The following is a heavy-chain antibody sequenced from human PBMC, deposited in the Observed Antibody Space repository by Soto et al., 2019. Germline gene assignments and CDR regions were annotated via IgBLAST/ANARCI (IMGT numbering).Heavy chain of an antibody. CDR1: GGSISSYY. D-gene: IGHD4-17*01. V-gene: IGHV4-59*01. CDR3: ASWTTVNTERCEAFDI. Sequence: SETLSLTCTVSGGSISSYYWSWIRQPPGKGLEWIGYICYSGSTNYNPSLKSRVTISVDTSKNQFSLKLSSVTAADTAVYYCASWTTVNTERCEAFDIWGQGTMVPGSS. CDR2: ICYSGST. J-gene: IGHJ3*02.